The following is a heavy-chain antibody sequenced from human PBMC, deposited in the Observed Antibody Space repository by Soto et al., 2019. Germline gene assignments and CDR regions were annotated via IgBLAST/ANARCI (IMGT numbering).Heavy chain of an antibody. J-gene: IGHJ5*02. Sequence: GGSLRLSCAASGFPFSSYAMHWVRQAPGKGLEWVAVISYDGSNKYYADSVKGRFTISRHNSNNTLYLQMNSLRAEDTAVYYCARPPVLRFLEWLLCSWFDPWGQGTLVTVSS. CDR2: ISYDGSNK. D-gene: IGHD3-3*01. CDR1: GFPFSSYA. CDR3: ARPPVLRFLEWLLCSWFDP. V-gene: IGHV3-30-3*01.